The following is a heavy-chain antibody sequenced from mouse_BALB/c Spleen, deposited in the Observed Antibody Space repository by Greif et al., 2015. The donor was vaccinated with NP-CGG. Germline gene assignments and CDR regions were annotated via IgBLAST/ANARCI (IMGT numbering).Heavy chain of an antibody. CDR2: ISSGGSYT. V-gene: IGHV5-6*01. CDR1: GFTFSSYG. D-gene: IGHD1-1*01. J-gene: IGHJ1*01. CDR3: AREIYYYGSSYFDV. Sequence: EVQLVESGGDLVKPGGSLKLSCAASGFTFSSYGMSWVRQTPDKRLEWVATISSGGSYTYYPDSVKGRFTISRDNAKNTLYLQMSSLKSEDTAMYHCAREIYYYGSSYFDVWGAGTTVTVSS.